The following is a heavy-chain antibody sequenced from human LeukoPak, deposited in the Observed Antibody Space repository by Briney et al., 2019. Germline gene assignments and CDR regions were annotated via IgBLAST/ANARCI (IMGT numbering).Heavy chain of an antibody. CDR1: GFTFSSYW. CDR3: ARDYYDSSGDLGFDP. CDR2: IKQDGSEK. D-gene: IGHD3-22*01. Sequence: GGSLRLSCAASGFTFSSYWMSWVRQAPGKGLEWVANIKQDGSEKYYVDSVKGRFTISRDNAKNSLYLQMNSLRAEDTAVYHCARDYYDSSGDLGFDPWGQGTLVTVSS. J-gene: IGHJ5*02. V-gene: IGHV3-7*01.